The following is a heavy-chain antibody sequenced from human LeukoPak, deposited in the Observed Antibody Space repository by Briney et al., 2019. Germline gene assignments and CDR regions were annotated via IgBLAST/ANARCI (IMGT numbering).Heavy chain of an antibody. Sequence: GGSLRLSCAASGFIFSSYAMYWVRQAPGKGLEYVSAINSNGGSTYYANSVKGRFSISRDNSKNTLYLQMGSLRAEDMAVYYCARGLRYFDYWGQGTLVTVSS. D-gene: IGHD5-12*01. CDR1: GFIFSSYA. J-gene: IGHJ4*02. CDR2: INSNGGST. CDR3: ARGLRYFDY. V-gene: IGHV3-64*01.